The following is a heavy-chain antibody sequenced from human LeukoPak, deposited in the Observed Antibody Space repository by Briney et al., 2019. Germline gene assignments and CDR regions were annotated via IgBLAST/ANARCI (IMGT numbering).Heavy chain of an antibody. CDR3: AKDLQVSSAYHFDY. V-gene: IGHV3-23*01. Sequence: GGSLRLSCAASGFTFSWYAMSWVRQAPGKGLEWVSTISGSAGSPHYADSVRGRFTIFRDNSRNTLYLQMNSLRAEDTAVYYCAKDLQVSSAYHFDYWGQGTLVSVSS. J-gene: IGHJ4*02. CDR2: ISGSAGSP. D-gene: IGHD6-19*01. CDR1: GFTFSWYA.